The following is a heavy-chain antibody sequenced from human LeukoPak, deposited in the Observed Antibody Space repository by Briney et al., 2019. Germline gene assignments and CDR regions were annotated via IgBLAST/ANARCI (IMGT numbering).Heavy chain of an antibody. J-gene: IGHJ4*02. CDR2: ISAYNGNT. D-gene: IGHD6-19*01. CDR1: GYTFTSYG. CDR3: ARDGYSSGWYGIDY. V-gene: IGHV1-18*04. Sequence: ASVKVSCKASGYTFTSYGISWVRQARGQGLEWMGWISAYNGNTNYAQKLQGRVTMTTDTSTSTAYMELRSLRSDDTAVYYCARDGYSSGWYGIDYWGQGTLVTVSS.